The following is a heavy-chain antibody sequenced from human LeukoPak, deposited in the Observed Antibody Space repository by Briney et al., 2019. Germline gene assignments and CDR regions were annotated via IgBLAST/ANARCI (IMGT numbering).Heavy chain of an antibody. V-gene: IGHV4-34*01. D-gene: IGHD6-13*01. CDR3: ARGRGSSWYWEYFQH. J-gene: IGHJ1*01. CDR2: INHSGST. Sequence: SETLSLTCAVYGGSFSGYYWSWIRQPPGKGLEWIGEINHSGSTNYNPSLKSRVTISVDTSKNQFSLKLSSVTAADTAVYYCARGRGSSWYWEYFQHWGQGTMVTVSS. CDR1: GGSFSGYY.